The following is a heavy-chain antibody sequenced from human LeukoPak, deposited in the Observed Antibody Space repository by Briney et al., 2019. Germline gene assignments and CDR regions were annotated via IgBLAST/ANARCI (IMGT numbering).Heavy chain of an antibody. Sequence: PSETLSLTCNVPGGSISSSTYFWGWIRRPPGKGLEWIGSIRYSGSTYYNPSLKSRVTISVDTSKNQFSLNLSSLTAADTAVYYCATSDTVSTYNWFDPWGQGTLVTVS. CDR1: GGSISSSTYF. D-gene: IGHD5/OR15-5a*01. CDR2: IRYSGST. J-gene: IGHJ5*02. CDR3: ATSDTVSTYNWFDP. V-gene: IGHV4-39*01.